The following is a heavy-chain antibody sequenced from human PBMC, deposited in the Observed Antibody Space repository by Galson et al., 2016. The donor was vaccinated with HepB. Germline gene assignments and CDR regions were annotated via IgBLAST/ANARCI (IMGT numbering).Heavy chain of an antibody. CDR2: ISGSASRT. CDR1: GFTFSSFA. CDR3: AKDQRYMGSSGWYDFDF. V-gene: IGHV3-23*01. J-gene: IGHJ4*02. Sequence: SLRLSCAASGFTFSSFAMSWVRQAPGKGLEWVAAISGSASRTYSAGSVKGRFTISRDNSKNTLYLLMNSLRAEDTAIYYCAKDQRYMGSSGWYDFDFWGQGTLVIVAS. D-gene: IGHD6-19*01.